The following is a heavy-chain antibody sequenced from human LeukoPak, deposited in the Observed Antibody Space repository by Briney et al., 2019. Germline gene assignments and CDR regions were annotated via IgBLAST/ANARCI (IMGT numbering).Heavy chain of an antibody. CDR1: GFTFSSYS. V-gene: IGHV3-48*01. CDR3: AVDYGGNSDYYYYMDV. D-gene: IGHD4-23*01. CDR2: ISSSSSTI. Sequence: GGSLRLSCAASGFTFSSYSMNWVRQAPGKGLEWVSYISSSSSTIYYADSVKGRFTISRDNAKNSLYLQMNSLRAEDTAVYYCAVDYGGNSDYYYYMDVWGKGTTVTVSS. J-gene: IGHJ6*03.